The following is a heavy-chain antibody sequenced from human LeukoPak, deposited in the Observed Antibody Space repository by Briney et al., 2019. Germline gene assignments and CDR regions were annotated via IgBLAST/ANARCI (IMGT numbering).Heavy chain of an antibody. CDR1: RFTLSNYW. CDR3: ARQRGSGCLDY. Sequence: GGSLRLSCAASRFTLSNYWMSWVRQAPGKGLEWVANIKQDGSETYYVDSVKGRFAISRDNAKNSPSLQMNSLRAEDTAVYYCARQRGSGCLDYWGQGTLVTVSS. D-gene: IGHD6-19*01. V-gene: IGHV3-7*01. J-gene: IGHJ4*02. CDR2: IKQDGSET.